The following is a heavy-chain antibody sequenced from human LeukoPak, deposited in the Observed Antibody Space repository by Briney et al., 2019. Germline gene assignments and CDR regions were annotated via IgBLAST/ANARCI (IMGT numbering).Heavy chain of an antibody. CDR1: GGSFSGYY. CDR3: ARGRRQYDILTGPITNWFDP. CDR2: INHSGST. D-gene: IGHD3-9*01. Sequence: PSETLSLTCAVYGGSFSGYYWSWIRQPPGKGLEWIGEINHSGSTNYNPSLKSRVTISVDTSKNQFSLKLSSVTAADTAVYYCARGRRQYDILTGPITNWFDPWGQGTLVTVSS. J-gene: IGHJ5*02. V-gene: IGHV4-34*01.